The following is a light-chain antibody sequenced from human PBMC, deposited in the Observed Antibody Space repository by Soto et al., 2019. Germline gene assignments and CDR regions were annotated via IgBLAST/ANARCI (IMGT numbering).Light chain of an antibody. J-gene: IGKJ4*01. CDR3: QRYNSAPLT. Sequence: DIRMTQSPSSLSASVGDRVTITCRASQAINNYLAWYQQKPGKVPKLLINAASTLQSGVPSRFSGSGSATDFTLTISSLQPEDVATYYCQRYNSAPLTFGGGTKVEIK. CDR2: AAS. V-gene: IGKV1-27*01. CDR1: QAINNY.